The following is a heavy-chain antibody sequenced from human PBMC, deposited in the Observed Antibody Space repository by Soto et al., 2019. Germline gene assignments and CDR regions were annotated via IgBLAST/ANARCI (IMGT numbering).Heavy chain of an antibody. J-gene: IGHJ5*02. CDR3: ARGRRPLLIAGNWFDP. CDR2: INHSGST. D-gene: IGHD2-8*01. Sequence: PSETLSLTCAVYGGSFSGYYWSWIRQPPGKGLEWIGEINHSGSTNYNPSLKSRVTISVDTSKNQFSLKLSSVTAADTAVYYCARGRRPLLIAGNWFDPWGQGTLVTVSS. V-gene: IGHV4-34*01. CDR1: GGSFSGYY.